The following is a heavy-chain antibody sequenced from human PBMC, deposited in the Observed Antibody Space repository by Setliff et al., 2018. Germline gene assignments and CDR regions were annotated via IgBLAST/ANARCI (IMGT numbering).Heavy chain of an antibody. Sequence: SETLSLTCAVHHYSISSGNYWGWIRHPPGNGLVWLGSIYYSGSIYYNPSLKSRVTISVDTSKNQFSLQLSTVTAADTAVYYCARNSGDIVVVPAAPFDYWGQGTLVTVSS. CDR1: HYSISSGNY. CDR3: ARNSGDIVVVPAAPFDY. CDR2: IYYSGSI. D-gene: IGHD2-2*01. V-gene: IGHV4-38-2*01. J-gene: IGHJ4*02.